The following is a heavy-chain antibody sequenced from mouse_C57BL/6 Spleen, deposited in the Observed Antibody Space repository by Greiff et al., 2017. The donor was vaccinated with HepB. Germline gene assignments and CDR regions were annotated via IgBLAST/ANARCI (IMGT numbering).Heavy chain of an antibody. CDR1: GFTFSSYA. Sequence: EVQGVESGGGLVKPGGSLKLSCAASGFTFSSYAMSWVRQTPEKRLEWVATISDGGSYTYYPDNVKGRFTISRDNAKNNLYLQMSHLKSEDTAMYYCARDRANWDWFAYWGQGTLVTVSA. J-gene: IGHJ3*01. CDR2: ISDGGSYT. D-gene: IGHD4-1*01. V-gene: IGHV5-4*01. CDR3: ARDRANWDWFAY.